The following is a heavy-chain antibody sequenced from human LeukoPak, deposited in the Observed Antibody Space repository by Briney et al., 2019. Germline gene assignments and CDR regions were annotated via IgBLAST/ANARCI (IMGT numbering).Heavy chain of an antibody. Sequence: PGGSLRLSCAASGFTFSSYEMSWVRQAPGKGLEWVSYIATGGSAIYHADSVKGRFTISRDNAKNSLYLQMNSLRAEDMAVYYCVRGGYCSSTICYWYNAFDMWGQGTMVTVSS. V-gene: IGHV3-48*03. J-gene: IGHJ3*02. CDR3: VRGGYCSSTICYWYNAFDM. CDR1: GFTFSSYE. CDR2: IATGGSAI. D-gene: IGHD2-2*01.